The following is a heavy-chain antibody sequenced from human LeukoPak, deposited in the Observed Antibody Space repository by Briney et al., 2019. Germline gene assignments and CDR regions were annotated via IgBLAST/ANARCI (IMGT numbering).Heavy chain of an antibody. Sequence: GESLKISCKGSGYSFPSYWIGWVRQMPGKGLEWMGIIYPGDSDTRYSPSFQGQVTISADKSISTAYLQWSSLKASDTAMYYCARRSLDDYGDYVLDYWGQGTLVTVSS. CDR2: IYPGDSDT. CDR3: ARRSLDDYGDYVLDY. CDR1: GYSFPSYW. V-gene: IGHV5-51*01. J-gene: IGHJ4*02. D-gene: IGHD4-17*01.